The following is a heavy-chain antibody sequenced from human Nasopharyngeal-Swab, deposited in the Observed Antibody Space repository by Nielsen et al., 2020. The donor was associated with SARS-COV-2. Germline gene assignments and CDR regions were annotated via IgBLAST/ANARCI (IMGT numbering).Heavy chain of an antibody. Sequence: WIRQPPGKGLEWIGSTYYSGSTYYNPSLKSRVTISVDTSKNQFSLKLSSVTAADTAVYYCARGPGEVGTTYYYYYGMDVWGQGTTITVSS. CDR2: TYYSGST. V-gene: IGHV4-39*07. D-gene: IGHD1-1*01. J-gene: IGHJ6*02. CDR3: ARGPGEVGTTYYYYYGMDV.